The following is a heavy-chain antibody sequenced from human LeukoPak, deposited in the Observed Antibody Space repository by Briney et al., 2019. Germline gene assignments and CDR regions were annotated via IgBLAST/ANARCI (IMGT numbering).Heavy chain of an antibody. D-gene: IGHD2-15*01. J-gene: IGHJ6*04. CDR3: AREDCSGGSCYPDYYYYYGMDV. Sequence: GGSLRLSCAASGFTFSSYEMNWVRQAPGKGLEWVSYISSSGSTIYYADSVKGRFTISRANAKNSLYLQMNSLRAEDTAVYYCAREDCSGGSCYPDYYYYYGMDVWGKGTTVTVSS. CDR1: GFTFSSYE. CDR2: ISSSGSTI. V-gene: IGHV3-48*03.